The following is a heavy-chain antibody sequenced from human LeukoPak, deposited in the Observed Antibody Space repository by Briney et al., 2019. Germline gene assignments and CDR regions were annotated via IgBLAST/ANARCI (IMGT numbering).Heavy chain of an antibody. D-gene: IGHD5-18*01. CDR1: GYTFTGYY. Sequence: KVSCKASGYTFTGYYMHWVRQMPGKGLEWMGIVYPGDSDTRYSPSFQGQVTISADKSISTAYLQWSSLKASDTAIYYCARHLGTGGYTFGLDPWGQGTLATVSS. CDR2: VYPGDSDT. V-gene: IGHV5-51*01. CDR3: ARHLGTGGYTFGLDP. J-gene: IGHJ5*02.